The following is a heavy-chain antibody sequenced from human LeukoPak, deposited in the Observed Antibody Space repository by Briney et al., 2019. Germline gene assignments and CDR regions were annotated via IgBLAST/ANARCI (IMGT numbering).Heavy chain of an antibody. V-gene: IGHV4-59*08. CDR3: ARQVVPAASFDY. CDR2: IYYSGST. Sequence: PSETLSLTCTVSGGSISSHYWSWIRPPPGKGLEGIGYIYYSGSTNYNPSLKSRVTISVDTSKNQFSLKLSSVTAADTAVYYCARQVVPAASFDYWGQGTLVTVSS. CDR1: GGSISSHY. D-gene: IGHD2-2*01. J-gene: IGHJ4*02.